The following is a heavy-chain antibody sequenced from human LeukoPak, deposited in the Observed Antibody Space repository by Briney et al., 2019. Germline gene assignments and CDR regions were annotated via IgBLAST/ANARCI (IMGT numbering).Heavy chain of an antibody. Sequence: ASVKVSCKASGYTFTGYYMHWVRQAPGQGLEWMGWINPNSGGTNYAQKFQGRVTMTRDTSISTAYMELSRLRSDDTAVYYCARDWGDFWSGYPDLFDYWGQGTLVTVSS. CDR3: ARDWGDFWSGYPDLFDY. J-gene: IGHJ4*02. D-gene: IGHD3-3*01. CDR2: INPNSGGT. CDR1: GYTFTGYY. V-gene: IGHV1-2*02.